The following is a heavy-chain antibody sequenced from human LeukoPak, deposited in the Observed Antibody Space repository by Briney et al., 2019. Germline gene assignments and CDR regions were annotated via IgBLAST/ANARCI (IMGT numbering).Heavy chain of an antibody. CDR2: IRYDGSNK. V-gene: IGHV3-30*02. CDR3: AKVDIVVVPAAMGADY. Sequence: GGSLRLSCAASGFTFDDYTMHWVRQAPGKGLEWVAFIRYDGSNKYYADSVKGRFTISRDNSKNTLYLQMNSLRAEDTAVYYCAKVDIVVVPAAMGADYWGQGSLVTVSS. CDR1: GFTFDDYT. D-gene: IGHD2-2*03. J-gene: IGHJ4*02.